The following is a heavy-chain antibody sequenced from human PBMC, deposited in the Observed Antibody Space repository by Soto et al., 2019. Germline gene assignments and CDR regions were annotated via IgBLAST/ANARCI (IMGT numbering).Heavy chain of an antibody. CDR3: ARGKGATFYYYYGIDV. V-gene: IGHV1-2*02. D-gene: IGHD1-26*01. CDR1: GYTFTGYY. CDR2: INPNSGGT. J-gene: IGHJ6*02. Sequence: ASVKVSCKASGYTFTGYYMHWVRQAPGQGLEWMGWINPNSGGTNYAQKFQGRVTMTRDTSISTAYMELSRLRSDDTAVYYCARGKGATFYYYYGIDVWGQGTTVTVSS.